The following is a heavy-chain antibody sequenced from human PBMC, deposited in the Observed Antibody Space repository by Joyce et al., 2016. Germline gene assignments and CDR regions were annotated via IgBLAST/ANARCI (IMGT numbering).Heavy chain of an antibody. V-gene: IGHV1-69*02. CDR3: AGTFNYPHHDGMDV. CDR2: IIPMLNMT. CDR1: GGSFNKYT. Sequence: QVHLVQSGAEVKKSGSSVRVSCKASGGSFNKYTVSWVRQAPGQGLAWMGRIIPMLNMTNYAKEFQGRVTITADTSTTTAYMQLTGLRFDDTAVYFCAGTFNYPHHDGMDVWGQGTTVTVSS. J-gene: IGHJ6*02. D-gene: IGHD4-11*01.